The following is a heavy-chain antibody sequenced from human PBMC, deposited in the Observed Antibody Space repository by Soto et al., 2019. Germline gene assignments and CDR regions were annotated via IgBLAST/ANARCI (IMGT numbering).Heavy chain of an antibody. CDR1: GGSISNYY. CDR3: ARAHYGDYGYGMDV. CDR2: VYHSATT. J-gene: IGHJ6*02. D-gene: IGHD4-17*01. Sequence: PSETLSLTCTVSGGSISNYYWSWIRQPPGKGPEWIGYVYHSATTGYNPSLESRVTISVDRSKNQFSLKLSSVTAADTAVYYCARAHYGDYGYGMDVWGQGTTVTVSS. V-gene: IGHV4-59*12.